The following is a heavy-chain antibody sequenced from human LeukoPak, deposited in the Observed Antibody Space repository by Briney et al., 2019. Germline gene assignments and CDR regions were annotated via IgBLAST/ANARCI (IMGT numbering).Heavy chain of an antibody. V-gene: IGHV1-18*01. CDR2: ISPYNGNT. Sequence: ASVTVSCKASGYTFTSYGISWVRQAPGQGLEWMGWISPYNGNTNYAQRLQGRVTLTTDTSTTTAYMELRSLRSDDTAFYYCARDNYYYDMYYFDYWGPGTLVTVSS. CDR3: ARDNYYYDMYYFDY. CDR1: GYTFTSYG. D-gene: IGHD3-22*01. J-gene: IGHJ4*02.